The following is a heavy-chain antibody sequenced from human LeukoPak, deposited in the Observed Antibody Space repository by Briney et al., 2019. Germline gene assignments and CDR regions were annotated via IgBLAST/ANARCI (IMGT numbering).Heavy chain of an antibody. Sequence: SETLSLTCAVYGGSFSGYYWSWIRQPPGKGLEWIGEINHSGSTNYNPSLKSRVTISVDTSKNQFSLKLSSVTAADTAVYYCARGFHSSGWSVDAFDIWGQGTMVTVSS. V-gene: IGHV4-34*01. J-gene: IGHJ3*02. CDR3: ARGFHSSGWSVDAFDI. CDR1: GGSFSGYY. D-gene: IGHD6-19*01. CDR2: INHSGST.